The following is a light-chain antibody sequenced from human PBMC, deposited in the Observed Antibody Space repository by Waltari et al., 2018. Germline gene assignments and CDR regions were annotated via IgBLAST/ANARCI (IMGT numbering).Light chain of an antibody. CDR3: QSYGRDWV. J-gene: IGLJ3*02. Sequence: QPVLTPPPAVTVAPGPRVTITCTGSSPNIGAGYAVHWYQQLPGTAPKLPIYGNNNRPSGVPDRFCGSKSGTSASLAITGLQTEDEAYYCCQSYGRDWVFGGGTKLTVL. CDR2: GNN. CDR1: SPNIGAGYA. V-gene: IGLV1-40*01.